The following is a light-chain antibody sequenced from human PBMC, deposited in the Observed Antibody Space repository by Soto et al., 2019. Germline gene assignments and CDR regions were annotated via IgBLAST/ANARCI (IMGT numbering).Light chain of an antibody. V-gene: IGLV1-44*01. CDR2: TNN. Sequence: QSVLTQPPSASGTPGQRIIISCSESTSNSECHSVNWYLEVPGTATKLLIITNNQRPSGVPDRFSGSKSGASASLAISGLQSEDEATYYCATWDDSRKGVFGTGTKVTVL. CDR3: ATWDDSRKGV. CDR1: TSNSECHS. J-gene: IGLJ1*01.